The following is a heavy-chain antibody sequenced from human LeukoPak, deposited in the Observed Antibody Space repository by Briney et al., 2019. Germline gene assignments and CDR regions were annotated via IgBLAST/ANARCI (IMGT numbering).Heavy chain of an antibody. CDR3: ARYCSGGSCYLPLGFFDL. J-gene: IGHJ2*01. CDR2: ISAYNGNT. Sequence: ASVKVSCKASGYTFTSYGINWVRQAPGQGLEWMGWISAYNGNTNYAQKLQGRVTMTTDTSTSTAYMELRSLRSDDTAVYYCARYCSGGSCYLPLGFFDLWGRGTLVTVSS. V-gene: IGHV1-18*01. D-gene: IGHD2-15*01. CDR1: GYTFTSYG.